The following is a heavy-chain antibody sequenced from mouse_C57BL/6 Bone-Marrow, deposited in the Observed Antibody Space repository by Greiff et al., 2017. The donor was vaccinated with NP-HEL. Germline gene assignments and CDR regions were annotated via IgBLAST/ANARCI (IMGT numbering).Heavy chain of an antibody. Sequence: EVQLQESGPVLVKPGASVKMSCKASGYTFTDYYLNWVKQSHGKSLEWIGVINPYNGGTSYNQKFKGKATLTVDKSSSTAYMELNSLTSEDSAVYYCARESNYDSFFDYWGQGTTLTVSS. V-gene: IGHV1-19*01. D-gene: IGHD2-5*01. CDR3: ARESNYDSFFDY. CDR1: GYTFTDYY. J-gene: IGHJ2*01. CDR2: INPYNGGT.